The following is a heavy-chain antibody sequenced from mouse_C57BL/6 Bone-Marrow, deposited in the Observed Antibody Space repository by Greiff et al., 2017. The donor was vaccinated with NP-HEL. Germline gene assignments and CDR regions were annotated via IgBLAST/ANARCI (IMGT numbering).Heavy chain of an antibody. Sequence: VQLVESGAELVRPGTSVKVSCKASGYAFTNYLIEWVKQRPGQGLEWIGVINPGSGGTNYNEKFKGKATLTADKSSSTAYMQLSSLTSEDSAVYFCARDGDPWFAYWGQGTLVTVSA. CDR1: GYAFTNYL. J-gene: IGHJ3*01. D-gene: IGHD2-3*01. CDR3: ARDGDPWFAY. V-gene: IGHV1-54*01. CDR2: INPGSGGT.